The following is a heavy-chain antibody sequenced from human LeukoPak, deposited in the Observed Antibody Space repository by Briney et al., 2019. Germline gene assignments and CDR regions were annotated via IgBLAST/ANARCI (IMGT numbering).Heavy chain of an antibody. V-gene: IGHV1-18*01. CDR3: ARVGLLWFGELLWFDP. Sequence: ASVKVSCKASGYTFTSYGISWVRQVPGQGLEWMGWISAYNGNTNYAQKLQGRVTMTTDTSTSTAYMELRSLRSDDTAVYYCARVGLLWFGELLWFDPWGQGTLVTVSS. CDR1: GYTFTSYG. CDR2: ISAYNGNT. J-gene: IGHJ5*02. D-gene: IGHD3-10*01.